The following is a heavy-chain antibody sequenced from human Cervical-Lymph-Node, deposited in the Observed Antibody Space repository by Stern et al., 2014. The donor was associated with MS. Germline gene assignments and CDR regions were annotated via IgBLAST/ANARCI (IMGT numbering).Heavy chain of an antibody. CDR3: ARVVVVAASYFDY. J-gene: IGHJ4*02. D-gene: IGHD2-15*01. CDR1: GFTVSSNY. Sequence: EVQLVESGGGLIQPGGSLRLSCAASGFTVSSNYMRWVRQAPGKGLGWVSVIYSGGSTYYADSVKGRFTISRDNSKNTLYLQMNSLRAEDTAVYYCARVVVVAASYFDYWGQGTLVTVSS. CDR2: IYSGGST. V-gene: IGHV3-53*01.